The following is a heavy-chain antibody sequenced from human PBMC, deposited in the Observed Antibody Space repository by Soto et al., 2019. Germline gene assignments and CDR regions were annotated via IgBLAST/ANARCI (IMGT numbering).Heavy chain of an antibody. CDR3: AKDNARRITIFGVVTYYFDY. J-gene: IGHJ4*02. V-gene: IGHV3-23*01. Sequence: GGSLRLSCAAAGFTFSSYAMSWVRQAPGKGLEWVSAISGSGGSTYYADSVKGRFTISRDNYKNTLYLQMNSLRAEDTAVYYCAKDNARRITIFGVVTYYFDYWGQGTLVTVSS. CDR2: ISGSGGST. D-gene: IGHD3-3*01. CDR1: GFTFSSYA.